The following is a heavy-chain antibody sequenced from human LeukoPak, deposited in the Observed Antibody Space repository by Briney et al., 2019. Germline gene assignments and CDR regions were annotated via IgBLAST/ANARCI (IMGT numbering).Heavy chain of an antibody. CDR1: GGSINRSDYY. CDR3: ARDVGRDGFNLRNWFDP. CDR2: VYYTGSR. Sequence: PSETLSLTCTVSGGSINRSDYYWSWIRQHPGKGLEWIGYVYYTGSRYYNPSLKSRVTISIDTSKNQFSLKLSSLTAADTAVYYCARDVGRDGFNLRNWFDPWGKGTLVTVSS. D-gene: IGHD5-24*01. J-gene: IGHJ5*02. V-gene: IGHV4-31*03.